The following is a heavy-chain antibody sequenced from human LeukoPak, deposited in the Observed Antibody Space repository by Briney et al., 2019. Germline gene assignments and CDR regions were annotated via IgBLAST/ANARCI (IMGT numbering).Heavy chain of an antibody. D-gene: IGHD2-2*01. CDR1: GHTFTGYY. CDR3: ARDGCSSTSCPPWNYYYYMDV. V-gene: IGHV1-2*02. Sequence: ASVKVSCKASGHTFTGYYMHWVRQAPGQGLEWMGWINPNSGGTNYAQKFQGRVTMTRDTSISPAYMELSRLRSDDTAVYYCARDGCSSTSCPPWNYYYYMDVWGKGTTVTVSS. J-gene: IGHJ6*03. CDR2: INPNSGGT.